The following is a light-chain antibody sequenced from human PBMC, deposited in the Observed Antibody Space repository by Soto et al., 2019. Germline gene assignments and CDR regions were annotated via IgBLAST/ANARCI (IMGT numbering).Light chain of an antibody. CDR1: SSDVGGYNY. J-gene: IGLJ3*02. V-gene: IGLV2-14*01. CDR3: SSYTSSSTV. CDR2: EVS. Sequence: QSALTQPASVSGSPGQSITISCTGTSSDVGGYNYVSWYQQHPGKAPKLMIYEVSNRPSGVSNRFSGSKSGNTASPTISGLQAEDEADYYCSSYTSSSTVFGGGTKLTVL.